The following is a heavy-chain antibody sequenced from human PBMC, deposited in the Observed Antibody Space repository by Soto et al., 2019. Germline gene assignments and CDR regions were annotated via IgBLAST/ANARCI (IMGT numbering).Heavy chain of an antibody. D-gene: IGHD1-26*01. CDR3: ARHRHPRGTVGATSPLDP. CDR1: GFSVSSNY. CDR2: HYSGGST. Sequence: GGSLRLSCAIPGFSVSSNYLSWVRQAPGKGLEWVSVHYSGGSTYYADSVQGRFTISRDKSNNTLYLQMRRVRAEDTAVYFCARHRHPRGTVGATSPLDPWGQGTQVTVSS. V-gene: IGHV3-53*01. J-gene: IGHJ5*02.